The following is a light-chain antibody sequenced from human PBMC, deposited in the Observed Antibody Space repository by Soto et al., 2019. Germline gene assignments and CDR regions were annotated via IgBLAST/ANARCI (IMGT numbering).Light chain of an antibody. CDR1: QSILSSSNNKNS. CDR2: WAS. CDR3: EQYYSSVVT. V-gene: IGKV4-1*01. Sequence: DIVMTQSPYSLAVSLGERATINCKSSQSILSSSNNKNSLAWFQQQPGQPPKLLIYWASTRESGVPDRFSGSGSGTDFTLTISSLQAEDVAVYYCEQYYSSVVTVGQGTRLEIK. J-gene: IGKJ5*01.